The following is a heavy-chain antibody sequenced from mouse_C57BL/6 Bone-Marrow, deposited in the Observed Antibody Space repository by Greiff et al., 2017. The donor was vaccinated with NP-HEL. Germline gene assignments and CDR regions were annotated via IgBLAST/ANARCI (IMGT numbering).Heavy chain of an antibody. CDR2: IWTGGGT. V-gene: IGHV2-9-1*01. Sequence: VQLVESGPGLVAPSQSLSITCTVSGFSLTSYAISWVRQPPGKGLEWLGVIWTGGGTNYNSALKSRLSISKDNSKSQVFLKMNSLQTDDTARYYCARNLNYYGSYAMDYWGQGTSVTVSS. J-gene: IGHJ4*01. CDR1: GFSLTSYA. CDR3: ARNLNYYGSYAMDY. D-gene: IGHD1-1*01.